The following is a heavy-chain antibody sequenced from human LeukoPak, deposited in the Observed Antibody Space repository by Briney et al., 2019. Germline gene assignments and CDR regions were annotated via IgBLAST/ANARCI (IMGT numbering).Heavy chain of an antibody. CDR3: ASAHCSGSSCFWGAFEF. Sequence: ASVNVSCKASGYTFISYDINWLRQATGQGPEWMGWMNPNSGNTGYAQKFLGRVTLTRNTSITTAYMELSSLKSDDTAVYYCASAHCSGSSCFWGAFEFWGQGTMVTVSS. CDR1: GYTFISYD. V-gene: IGHV1-8*03. CDR2: MNPNSGNT. D-gene: IGHD2-2*01. J-gene: IGHJ3*01.